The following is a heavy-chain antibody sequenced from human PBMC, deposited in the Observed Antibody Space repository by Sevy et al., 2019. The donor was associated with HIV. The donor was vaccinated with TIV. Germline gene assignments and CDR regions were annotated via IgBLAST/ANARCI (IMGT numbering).Heavy chain of an antibody. V-gene: IGHV1-18*01. D-gene: IGHD3-22*01. CDR3: ARDFFTMIVVVSSHRYNWFDP. CDR2: ISAYNGNT. CDR1: GYTFTSYG. J-gene: IGHJ5*02. Sequence: ASVKVSCKASGYTFTSYGISWVRQAPGQGLEWMGWISAYNGNTNYAQKLQGRVTMTTDTSTSTAYMELRSLGSDDTAVYYCARDFFTMIVVVSSHRYNWFDPWGQGTLVTVSS.